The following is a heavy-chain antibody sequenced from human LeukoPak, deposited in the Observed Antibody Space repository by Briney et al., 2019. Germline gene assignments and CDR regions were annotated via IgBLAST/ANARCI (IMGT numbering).Heavy chain of an antibody. V-gene: IGHV1-58*01. CDR2: IVVGRGST. CDR3: AREGYCSGGTCYSTMNWFDP. J-gene: IGHJ5*02. D-gene: IGHD2-15*01. CDR1: GFTFTNSA. Sequence: GASVKVSCKASGFTFTNSAVQWVRQARGQRLEWIGWIVVGRGSTNNAQKFQERVTITRDMSTGTAYMELGSLRSEDTAVYYCAREGYCSGGTCYSTMNWFDPWGQGTLVTVSS.